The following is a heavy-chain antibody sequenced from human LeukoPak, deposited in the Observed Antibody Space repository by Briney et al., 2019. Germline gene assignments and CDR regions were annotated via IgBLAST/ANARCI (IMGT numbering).Heavy chain of an antibody. CDR1: GGSISSYY. Sequence: SETLSLTCTVSGGSISSYYWSWIRQPPGKGLEWIGYIYYSGSTNYNPSLKSRVTISVDTSKNQFSLKLSSVTAADTAVYYCARAGGPTNWFDPWGQGTLVTVSS. J-gene: IGHJ5*02. V-gene: IGHV4-59*08. D-gene: IGHD3-16*01. CDR3: ARAGGPTNWFDP. CDR2: IYYSGST.